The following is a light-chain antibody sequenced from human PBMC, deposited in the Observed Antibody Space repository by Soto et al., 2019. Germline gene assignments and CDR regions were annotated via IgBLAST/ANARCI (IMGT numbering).Light chain of an antibody. CDR2: GAS. J-gene: IGKJ5*01. V-gene: IGKV3-20*01. Sequence: EIVLTQSPGTLSLSPGERATLSCRASQSVSSSYLAWYQQKPGQAPRLLIYGASSRATGIPDRFSGSGSGTDYTLTISRMQRHDFAVPYCQQYGSSPVTFGQGTRLEIK. CDR1: QSVSSSY. CDR3: QQYGSSPVT.